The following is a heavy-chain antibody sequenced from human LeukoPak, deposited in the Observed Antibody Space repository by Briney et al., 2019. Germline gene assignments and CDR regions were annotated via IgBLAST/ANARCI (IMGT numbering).Heavy chain of an antibody. CDR3: ASPYDYVWGSYRYNY. D-gene: IGHD3-16*02. V-gene: IGHV3-23*01. CDR1: GFTFSSYG. Sequence: GGTLILSCAASGFTFSSYGMSWVRQAPGKGLEWVSAISGSGGSTYYADSVKGRFTISRDNSKNTLYLQMNSLRAEDTAVYYCASPYDYVWGSYRYNYWGQGTLVTVSS. J-gene: IGHJ4*02. CDR2: ISGSGGST.